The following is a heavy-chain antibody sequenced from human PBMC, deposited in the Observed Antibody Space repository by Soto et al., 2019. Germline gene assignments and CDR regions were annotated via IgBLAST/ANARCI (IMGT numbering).Heavy chain of an antibody. CDR1: RFTFSTYE. V-gene: IGHV3-48*03. Sequence: GGSLRLSCAASRFTFSTYEMNWVRQAPGKGLEWVSYISTSGSTVYYADSVKGRFTISRDNTRNSLYLQMNSLRDEDTALYYCVRYCSTTLCNGVATRTFDYWGQGALVTVSS. CDR2: ISTSGSTV. J-gene: IGHJ4*02. CDR3: VRYCSTTLCNGVATRTFDY. D-gene: IGHD2-2*01.